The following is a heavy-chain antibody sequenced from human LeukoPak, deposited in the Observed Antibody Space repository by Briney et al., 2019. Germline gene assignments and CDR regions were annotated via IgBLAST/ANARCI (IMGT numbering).Heavy chain of an antibody. CDR3: ARRRSSWPFDY. D-gene: IGHD6-13*01. CDR1: GGSISTYH. Sequence: PSETLSLTCTVSGGSISTYHWSWIRQPPGKGLEWIGNIYYSGSTNYNPSLKSRVTISVDTSKNQFSLKLSSVAAADTAVYYCARRRSSWPFDYWGQGALVTVSS. V-gene: IGHV4-59*08. CDR2: IYYSGST. J-gene: IGHJ4*02.